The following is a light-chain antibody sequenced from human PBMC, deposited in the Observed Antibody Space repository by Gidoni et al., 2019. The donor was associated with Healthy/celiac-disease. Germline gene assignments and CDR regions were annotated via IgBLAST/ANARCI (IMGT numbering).Light chain of an antibody. CDR1: QSVSSSY. V-gene: IGKV3-20*01. Sequence: EIVLTQSPGTLSLSPGERATLSCRASQSVSSSYLDWYQQKPGQAPRLLIYGASSRATGIPDRFSGSGSGTDFTLTISRLEPEDFAVYYCQQYGSSPFTFXPXTKVDIK. J-gene: IGKJ3*01. CDR2: GAS. CDR3: QQYGSSPFT.